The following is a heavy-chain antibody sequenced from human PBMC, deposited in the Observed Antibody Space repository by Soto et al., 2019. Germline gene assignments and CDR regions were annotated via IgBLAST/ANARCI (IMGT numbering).Heavy chain of an antibody. CDR2: IKNKNDGWTT. CDR1: GFTFSNAW. V-gene: IGHV3-15*07. D-gene: IGHD1-26*01. J-gene: IGHJ6*02. Sequence: AGGSLRLSCAASGFTFSNAWMNWVRQAPGKGLEWVGRIKNKNDGWTTDYAAPVKGRFTNSRDYSKKKLYLQMNSLKTEYTAVYYFTSGPFVYSGSYYGNYYYGMDVWGQGTTVTVSS. CDR3: TSGPFVYSGSYYGNYYYGMDV.